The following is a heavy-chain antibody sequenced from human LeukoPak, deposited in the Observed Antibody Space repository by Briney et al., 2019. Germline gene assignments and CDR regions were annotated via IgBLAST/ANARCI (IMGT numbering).Heavy chain of an antibody. CDR1: GGSFSGYY. V-gene: IGHV4-34*01. D-gene: IGHD1-26*01. CDR2: INHSGST. Sequence: PSETLSLTCAVYGGSFSGYYWSWIRQPPGKGLEWIGEINHSGSTNYNPSLKSRVTISVDTSKNQFSLKLNSMTAADTAVYYCARDWGESGSYHEAFDIWGQGTMVTVSS. CDR3: ARDWGESGSYHEAFDI. J-gene: IGHJ3*02.